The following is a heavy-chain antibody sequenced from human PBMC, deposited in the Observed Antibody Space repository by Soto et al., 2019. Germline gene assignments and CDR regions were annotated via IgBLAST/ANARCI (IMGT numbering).Heavy chain of an antibody. D-gene: IGHD3-3*01. V-gene: IGHV4-59*01. CDR3: ARVQRVFPLFAF. CDR2: IYYSGST. CDR1: GGSISSYY. Sequence: SETLSLTCTVSGGSISSYYWSWIRQPPGKGLEWIGYIYYSGSTNYNPSLKSRVTISVDTSKNQFSLKLSSVTAAETAVYYCARVQRVFPLFAFWGQGPLPPVP. J-gene: IGHJ1*01.